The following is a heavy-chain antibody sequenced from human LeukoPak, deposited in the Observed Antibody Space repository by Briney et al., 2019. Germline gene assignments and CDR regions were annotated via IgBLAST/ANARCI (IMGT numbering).Heavy chain of an antibody. Sequence: SETLSLTCTVSGYSISSGYYWGWIRQPPGKGLEWIGSIYHIGSTYYNPSLKSRVTISVDTSKNQFSLKLSSVTAADTAVYYCARVRRTAAGSFDYWGQGTLVTVSS. CDR1: GYSISSGYY. D-gene: IGHD6-13*01. V-gene: IGHV4-38-2*02. CDR3: ARVRRTAAGSFDY. CDR2: IYHIGST. J-gene: IGHJ4*02.